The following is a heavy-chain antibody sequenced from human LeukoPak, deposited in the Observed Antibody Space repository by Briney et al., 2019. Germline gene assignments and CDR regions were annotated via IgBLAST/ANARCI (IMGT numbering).Heavy chain of an antibody. CDR3: AKDLANGYSNDY. CDR2: ISGTGSDT. J-gene: IGHJ4*02. Sequence: GGSLRLSCAASGLTFSSYDMSWVRQAPGKGLEGVSDISGTGSDTYHADSVKGRFTISRDNSRNTRYLQMNTLIAEDTAVYYCAKDLANGYSNDYWGQGTLVTVSS. CDR1: GLTFSSYD. V-gene: IGHV3-23*01. D-gene: IGHD5-18*01.